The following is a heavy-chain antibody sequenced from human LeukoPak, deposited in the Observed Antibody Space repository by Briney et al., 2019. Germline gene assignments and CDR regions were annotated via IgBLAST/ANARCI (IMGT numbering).Heavy chain of an antibody. V-gene: IGHV1-46*01. CDR1: GYTFTSYY. CDR3: STYSEAGYYYYYGMDV. CDR2: INPSGGST. J-gene: IGHJ6*04. D-gene: IGHD2-15*01. Sequence: GASVKVSCKASGYTFTSYYMHWVRLAPGQGLEWIGIINPSGGSTSYEQKFHGRVAMTRDTSTSKVYMELSSLRSEDTAVYYCSTYSEAGYYYYYGMDVWGKGTTVTVSS.